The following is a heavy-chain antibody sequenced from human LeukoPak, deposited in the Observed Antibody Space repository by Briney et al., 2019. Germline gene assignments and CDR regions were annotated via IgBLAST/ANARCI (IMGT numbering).Heavy chain of an antibody. CDR2: IYYSGST. V-gene: IGHV4-59*01. J-gene: IGHJ6*02. CDR3: AREGYGSGSYYYYYGMDV. Sequence: PSETLSLTCTVSGGSISSYYWSWIRQPPGKGLEWIGYIYYSGSTNYNPSLKSRVTISVDTSKNQFSLKLSSVTAADTAVYYCAREGYGSGSYYYYYGMDVWGQGTTVTVSS. D-gene: IGHD3-10*01. CDR1: GGSISSYY.